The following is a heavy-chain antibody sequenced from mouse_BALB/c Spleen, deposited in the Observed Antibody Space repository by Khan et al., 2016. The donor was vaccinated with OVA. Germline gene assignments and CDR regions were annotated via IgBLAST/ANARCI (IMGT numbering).Heavy chain of an antibody. CDR3: ARGSSKAMDY. V-gene: IGHV9-3-1*01. CDR1: GYTFTNYG. D-gene: IGHD1-1*01. Sequence: QIQLLQSGPELKKPGETVKISCKASGYTFTNYGLNWVKQAPGKGLKWMGWIYTYTGEPTYADEFKGRFAFTLETSASTAHLQINNLKTEDTARYGGARGSSKAMDYWGQGTSVTVSS. J-gene: IGHJ4*01. CDR2: IYTYTGEP.